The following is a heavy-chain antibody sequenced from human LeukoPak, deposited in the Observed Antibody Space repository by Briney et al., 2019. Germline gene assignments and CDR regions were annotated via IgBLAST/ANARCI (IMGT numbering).Heavy chain of an antibody. J-gene: IGHJ5*02. CDR1: GGSISSYY. Sequence: EPSETLSLTCTVSGGSISSYYWSWIRQPPGKGLEWIGYIYYSGSTNYNPSLKSRVTISVGTSKNQFSLKLSPVTAADTAVYYCARLEVVPAASNNWFDPWGQGTLVTVSS. CDR3: ARLEVVPAASNNWFDP. V-gene: IGHV4-59*08. D-gene: IGHD2-2*01. CDR2: IYYSGST.